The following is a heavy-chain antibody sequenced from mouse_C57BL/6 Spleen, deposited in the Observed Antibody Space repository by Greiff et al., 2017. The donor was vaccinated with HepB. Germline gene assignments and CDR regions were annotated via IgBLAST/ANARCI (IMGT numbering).Heavy chain of an antibody. CDR2: INPYNGGT. J-gene: IGHJ2*01. Sequence: EVQLQQSGPVLVKPGASVKMSCKASGYTFTDYYMNWVKQSHGKSLEWIGVINPYNGGTSYNQKFKGKATLTVDKSSSTAYMELNSLTSEDSAVYYCARGFITTVVAPFYYWGQGTTLTVSS. CDR3: ARGFITTVVAPFYY. V-gene: IGHV1-19*01. CDR1: GYTFTDYY. D-gene: IGHD1-1*01.